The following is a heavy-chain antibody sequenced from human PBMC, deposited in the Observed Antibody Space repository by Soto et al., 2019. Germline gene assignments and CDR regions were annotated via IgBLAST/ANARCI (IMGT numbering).Heavy chain of an antibody. D-gene: IGHD1-1*01. CDR3: ARGSQLERDALDI. CDR2: IYYSGQT. CDR1: GVSINSGGYY. V-gene: IGHV4-31*03. Sequence: QVQLQESGPGLVKPSQTLSLTCSVSGVSINSGGYYWSWIRHHPGKGLEWIGYIYYSGQTFYNPSIKSRVAMSLDTSKNQFSLKLSSVTAADTAVYYCARGSQLERDALDIWGQGTMVTVSS. J-gene: IGHJ3*02.